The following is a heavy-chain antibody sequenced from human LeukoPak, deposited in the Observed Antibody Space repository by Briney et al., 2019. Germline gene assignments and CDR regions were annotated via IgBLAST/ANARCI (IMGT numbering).Heavy chain of an antibody. J-gene: IGHJ4*02. V-gene: IGHV3-30*01. CDR3: ARDGPRGCTNGVCYSFDY. D-gene: IGHD2-8*01. CDR2: ISYDGSNN. Sequence: GGSLRLSCAASGFTFSSYAMHWVRQAPGKGLEWVAVISYDGSNNYYADSVKGRFTISRDNSKNTRDLQMTSLRAEDTAVYYCARDGPRGCTNGVCYSFDYWGQGTLVTVSS. CDR1: GFTFSSYA.